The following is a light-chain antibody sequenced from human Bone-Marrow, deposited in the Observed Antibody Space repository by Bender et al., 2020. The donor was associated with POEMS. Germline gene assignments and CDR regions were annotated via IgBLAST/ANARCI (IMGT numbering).Light chain of an antibody. J-gene: IGLJ2*01. V-gene: IGLV2-14*03. CDR1: SSDIGGYNF. CDR3: SSYTSGRTV. Sequence: QSALTQPATVSGSPGQSITISCTGTSSDIGGYNFVSWNQHHPGNAPKLIIYDVTNRPSGVSNRSSASKHGNTASRNISGLQAEDEAHYYCSSYTSGRTVFGGGTELTVL. CDR2: DVT.